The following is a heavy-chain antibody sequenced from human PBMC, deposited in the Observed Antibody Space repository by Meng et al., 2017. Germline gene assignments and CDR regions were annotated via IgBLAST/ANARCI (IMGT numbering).Heavy chain of an antibody. CDR3: ARGTMRAGRWLQPHGECDY. CDR1: GYTFTGYY. Sequence: ASVKVSCKASGYTFTGYYMHWVRQAPGQGLEWMGWINPNSGGTNYAQKFQGRVTMTRDTSISTAYMEMRSLRSDDTAVYYCARGTMRAGRWLQPHGECDYWGQGTLVTVSS. V-gene: IGHV1-2*02. CDR2: INPNSGGT. J-gene: IGHJ4*02. D-gene: IGHD5-24*01.